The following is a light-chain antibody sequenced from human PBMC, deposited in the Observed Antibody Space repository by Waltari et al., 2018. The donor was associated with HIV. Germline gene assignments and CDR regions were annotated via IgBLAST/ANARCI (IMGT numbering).Light chain of an antibody. CDR2: EDK. Sequence: SFELTQPPSVSVSPGQTATIACSGNALTKGSPYWYRQRSGQAPELVLDEDKNRPAVIPERFHGSRSGTTATLIINGAQAEDEGDYYCYSTDSSDSHRGVFGTGTAVYVL. V-gene: IGLV3-10*01. J-gene: IGLJ1*01. CDR1: ALTKGS. CDR3: YSTDSSDSHRGV.